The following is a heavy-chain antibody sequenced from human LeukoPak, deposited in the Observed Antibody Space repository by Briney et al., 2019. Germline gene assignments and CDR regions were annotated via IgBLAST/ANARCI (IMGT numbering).Heavy chain of an antibody. CDR1: GGSFTGYY. CDR2: INHSGST. CDR3: ARRIAVAGYYFDY. Sequence: SETLSLTCAVYGGSFTGYYWSWIRQPPGKGLEWIGEINHSGSTNYNPSLKSRVTISLDTSKNQFSLKLSSVTAADTAVYYCARRIAVAGYYFDYWGQGTLVTVSS. J-gene: IGHJ4*02. V-gene: IGHV4-34*01. D-gene: IGHD6-19*01.